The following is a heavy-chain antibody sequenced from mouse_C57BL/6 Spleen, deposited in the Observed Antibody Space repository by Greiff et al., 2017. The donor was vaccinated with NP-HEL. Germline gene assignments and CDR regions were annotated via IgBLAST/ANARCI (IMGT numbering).Heavy chain of an antibody. Sequence: VQLQQSGAELAKPGASVKLSCKASGYTFTEYTIHWVKQRSGQGLEWIGWFYPGSGSIKYNETFKDKATLTADKSSSTVYMELSRLTSEDSAVYFCARHGSPVHYGSSLWYFDVWGTGTTVTVSS. CDR1: GYTFTEYT. CDR3: ARHGSPVHYGSSLWYFDV. CDR2: FYPGSGSI. V-gene: IGHV1-62-2*01. J-gene: IGHJ1*03. D-gene: IGHD1-1*01.